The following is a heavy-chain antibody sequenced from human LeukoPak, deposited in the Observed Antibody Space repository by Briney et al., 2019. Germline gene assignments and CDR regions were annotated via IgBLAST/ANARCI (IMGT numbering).Heavy chain of an antibody. Sequence: SETLSLTCTVSGGSISSSSYYWGWIRQPPGKGLEWIGSIYYSGSTYYNPSLKSRVTISVDTSKNQFSLKLSSVTAADTAVYYCARDNDYGDPFDYWGQGTLVTVSS. CDR3: ARDNDYGDPFDY. J-gene: IGHJ4*02. V-gene: IGHV4-39*07. D-gene: IGHD4-17*01. CDR1: GGSISSSSYY. CDR2: IYYSGST.